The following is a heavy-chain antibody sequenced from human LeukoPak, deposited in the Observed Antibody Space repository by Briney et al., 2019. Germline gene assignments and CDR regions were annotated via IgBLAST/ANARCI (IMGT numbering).Heavy chain of an antibody. D-gene: IGHD3-16*01. J-gene: IGHJ6*02. CDR3: ASGVYYGMDV. V-gene: IGHV3-48*04. CDR1: GFTFSSYS. CDR2: ISSSSSTI. Sequence: GGSLRLSCAASGFTFSSYSMNWVRQAPGNGLEWVSYISSSSSTIYYADSVKGRFTISRDNAKNSLYLQMNSLRAEDTAVYYCASGVYYGMDVWGQGTTVTVSS.